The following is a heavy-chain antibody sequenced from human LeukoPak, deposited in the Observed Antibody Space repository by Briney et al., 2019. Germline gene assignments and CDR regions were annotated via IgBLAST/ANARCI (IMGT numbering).Heavy chain of an antibody. Sequence: GGSLRLSCAASGFTFSTYSMNWVRQAPGKGLEWVSSISSSGSNMYYAESVKGRFTISRDNAKNSLYLQMNSLRAEDTAVYYCAKEKDGGFDYWGQGTLVTVSS. J-gene: IGHJ4*02. CDR2: ISSSGSNM. CDR1: GFTFSTYS. CDR3: AKEKDGGFDY. V-gene: IGHV3-21*04.